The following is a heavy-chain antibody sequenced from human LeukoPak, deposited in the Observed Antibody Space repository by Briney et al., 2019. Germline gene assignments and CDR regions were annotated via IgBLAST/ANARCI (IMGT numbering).Heavy chain of an antibody. J-gene: IGHJ4*02. CDR3: ARGTTGTTYGY. CDR1: GGSSSSGNYY. D-gene: IGHD1-7*01. Sequence: SQTLSLTGTVSGGSSSSGNYYWSWIRQPAGKGLEWIGRIYTSGSTNYNPSLKSRVTISVDTSKNQFSLKLSSVTAADTAVYYCARGTTGTTYGYWGQGTLVTVSS. CDR2: IYTSGST. V-gene: IGHV4-61*02.